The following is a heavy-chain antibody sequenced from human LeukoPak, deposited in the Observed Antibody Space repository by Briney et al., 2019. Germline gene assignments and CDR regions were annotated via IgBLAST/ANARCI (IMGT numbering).Heavy chain of an antibody. CDR2: ISYDGSNK. CDR1: GFTFSSYA. CDR3: ARDPVVPAAMMVVGAFDI. Sequence: GGSLRLSCAASGFTFSSYAMHWVRQAPGKGLEWVAVISYDGSNKYYADSVKGRFTISRDNSKNTLYLQMNSLRAEGTAVYYCARDPVVPAAMMVVGAFDIWGQGTMVTVSS. J-gene: IGHJ3*02. V-gene: IGHV3-30*04. D-gene: IGHD2-2*01.